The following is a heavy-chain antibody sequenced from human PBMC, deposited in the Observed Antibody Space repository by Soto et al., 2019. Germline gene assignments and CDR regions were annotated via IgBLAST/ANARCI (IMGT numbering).Heavy chain of an antibody. CDR1: GFTFSDHY. CDR2: SRNKAISYSP. Sequence: PGGSLRLSCAPSGFTFSDHYMDWVRQAPGKGLEWVGRSRNKAISYSPEYAASVRGRFTISRDDSGDSVYLEMNSLKTEDTAVYYCGVDVVGTVSYWGQGTLVTVSS. D-gene: IGHD5-12*01. CDR3: GVDVVGTVSY. J-gene: IGHJ4*02. V-gene: IGHV3-72*01.